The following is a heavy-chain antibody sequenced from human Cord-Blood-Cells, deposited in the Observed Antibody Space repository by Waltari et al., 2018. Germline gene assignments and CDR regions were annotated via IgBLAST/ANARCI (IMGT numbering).Heavy chain of an antibody. CDR3: AYYDFWSGHYYYYMDV. V-gene: IGHV1-69*06. CDR1: GGTFSSYA. Sequence: QVQLVQSGAEVKKPGSSVKVSCKASGGTFSSYAIRRVRQAPGQGLEWMGGIIPIFGTANYAQKFQGRVTITADKSTSTAYMELSSLRSEDTAVYYCAYYDFWSGHYYYYMDVWGKGTTVTVSS. D-gene: IGHD3-3*01. CDR2: IIPIFGTA. J-gene: IGHJ6*03.